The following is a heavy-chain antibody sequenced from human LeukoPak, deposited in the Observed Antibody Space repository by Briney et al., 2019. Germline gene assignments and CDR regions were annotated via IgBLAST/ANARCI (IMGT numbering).Heavy chain of an antibody. J-gene: IGHJ4*02. CDR3: AKRGVVIRVILVGFHREANYFDS. V-gene: IGHV3-23*01. CDR1: GITLSNYG. CDR2: ISGRGGGT. Sequence: GGSLRLSCTVSGITLSNYGMSWVRQAPGRGLEWVAGISGRGGGTKYADSVKGRFTISRDNPKNTLYLQMNSLRAEDTAVYFCAKRGVVIRVILVGFHREANYFDSWGQGALVTVSS. D-gene: IGHD3-22*01.